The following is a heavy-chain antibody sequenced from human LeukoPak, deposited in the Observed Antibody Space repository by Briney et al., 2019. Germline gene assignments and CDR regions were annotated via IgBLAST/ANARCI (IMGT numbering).Heavy chain of an antibody. CDR2: ISGSGGST. Sequence: GGSLRLSCAASGFTFSSYGMSWVRQAPGKGLEWVSAISGSGGSTYYADSVKGRFTISRDNSKNTLYLQMNSLRAEDTAVYYCAKDLRWLGYCSSTSCYNAFDIWGQGTMVTVSS. CDR3: AKDLRWLGYCSSTSCYNAFDI. J-gene: IGHJ3*02. V-gene: IGHV3-23*01. D-gene: IGHD2-2*02. CDR1: GFTFSSYG.